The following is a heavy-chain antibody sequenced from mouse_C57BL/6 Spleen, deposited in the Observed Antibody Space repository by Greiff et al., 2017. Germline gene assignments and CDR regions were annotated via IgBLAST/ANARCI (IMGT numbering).Heavy chain of an antibody. Sequence: VKLQESGPELVKPGASVKISCKASGYAFSSSWMNWVKQRPGKGLEWIGRIYPGDGDTNYNGKFKGKATLTADKSSSTAYMQLSSLTSEDSAVYFCARSYDYDGPWFAYWGQGTLVTVSA. D-gene: IGHD2-4*01. CDR3: ARSYDYDGPWFAY. CDR1: GYAFSSSW. CDR2: IYPGDGDT. J-gene: IGHJ3*01. V-gene: IGHV1-82*01.